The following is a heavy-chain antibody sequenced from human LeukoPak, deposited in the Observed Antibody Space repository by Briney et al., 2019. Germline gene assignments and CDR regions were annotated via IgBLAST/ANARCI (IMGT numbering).Heavy chain of an antibody. D-gene: IGHD1-1*01. Sequence: ASVKVSCKASGGTFSSYAISWVRQAPGQGLEWMGRIIPIFGTANYAQKFQGRVTITTDESTSTAYMELSSLRSEDTAVHYCAREKNDAYYYYMDVWGKGTTVTVSS. CDR1: GGTFSSYA. CDR3: AREKNDAYYYYMDV. CDR2: IIPIFGTA. V-gene: IGHV1-69*05. J-gene: IGHJ6*03.